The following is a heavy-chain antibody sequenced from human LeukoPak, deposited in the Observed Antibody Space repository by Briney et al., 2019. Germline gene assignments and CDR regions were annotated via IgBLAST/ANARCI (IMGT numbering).Heavy chain of an antibody. CDR3: ARPSRSTGPAY. D-gene: IGHD2-2*01. CDR2: ISSTSNTI. V-gene: IGHV3-48*02. Sequence: GGSLRLSCAASGXIFSNYSMNWVRQAPGKGREWVSWISSTSNTIYYADSVKGRFTISRDNAKNSLDLQMNSLRDEDTAVYYCARPSRSTGPAYWGQGTLVTVSS. J-gene: IGHJ4*02. CDR1: GXIFSNYS.